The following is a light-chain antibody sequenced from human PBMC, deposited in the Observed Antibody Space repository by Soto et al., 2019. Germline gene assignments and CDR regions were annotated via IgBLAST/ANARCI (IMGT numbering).Light chain of an antibody. CDR1: QSVSNNY. J-gene: IGKJ1*01. CDR3: LQYGSSGT. V-gene: IGKV3-20*01. CDR2: GAS. Sequence: EIGLTTCTDSLYISPGEVSTIYCRASQSVSNNYLAWYQQKPGQAPRLLIYGASNRATGIPDRFSGSGSGTAFTLTISRLEPEAFAVYYCLQYGSSGTFRKGTKVDIK.